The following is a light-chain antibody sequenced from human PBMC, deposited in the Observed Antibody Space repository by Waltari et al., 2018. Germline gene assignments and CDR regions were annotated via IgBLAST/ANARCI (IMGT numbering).Light chain of an antibody. J-gene: IGLJ3*02. CDR2: GNN. CDR3: QSYDSSLTV. Sequence: QPVLRQPPSVSGAPAQSVTISCTASRSTVRAGFDVHWYQQVAGAAPKLLIYGNNNRQSGVPDRFSGSKSGTSASLVISGLQAEDEADYYCQSYDSSLTVYGGGTRVTVL. V-gene: IGLV1-40*01. CDR1: RSTVRAGFD.